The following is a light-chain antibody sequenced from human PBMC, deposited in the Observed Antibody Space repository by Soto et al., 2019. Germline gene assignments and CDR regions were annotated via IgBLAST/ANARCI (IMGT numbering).Light chain of an antibody. V-gene: IGKV3-11*01. J-gene: IGKJ5*01. Sequence: EIVLTQSPATLSLSPGERATLSCRASQSVGGHLAWYQQKPGQAPRLLIYDASDRATGIPARFSGSGSETDFTLTISSRERDDFAVYYCQQRNNWPPSLTFGQGTRLEIK. CDR3: QQRNNWPPSLT. CDR2: DAS. CDR1: QSVGGH.